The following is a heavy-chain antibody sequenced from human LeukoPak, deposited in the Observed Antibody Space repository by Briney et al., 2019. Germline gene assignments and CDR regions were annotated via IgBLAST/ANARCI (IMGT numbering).Heavy chain of an antibody. CDR3: ARGRGMVFDY. CDR2: IYYSGST. CDR1: GVSISSYY. Sequence: SETLSLTCTVSGVSISSYYWSWIRQPPGKRLEWIGYIYYSGSTNYNPSLKSRVTISVDTSKNQFSLKLSSVTAADTAVYYCARGRGMVFDYWGQGTLVTVSS. V-gene: IGHV4-59*12. J-gene: IGHJ4*02. D-gene: IGHD1-26*01.